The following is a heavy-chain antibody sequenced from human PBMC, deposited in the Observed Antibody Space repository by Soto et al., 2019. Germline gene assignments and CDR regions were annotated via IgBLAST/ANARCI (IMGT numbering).Heavy chain of an antibody. D-gene: IGHD3-16*01. CDR3: ARGLGGRMDD. CDR1: GTIFSSYT. V-gene: IGHV1-69*08. J-gene: IGHJ6*02. Sequence: QVQLVQSGAEVKKPGSSVRVSCKASGTIFSSYTISWVRQAPGQGLEWMGRIIPILGETNSAQKFQGRVTLXAHKSTNTAYMELNSLRLEDTALYYCARGLGGRMDDWGQGTTVTVSS. CDR2: IIPILGET.